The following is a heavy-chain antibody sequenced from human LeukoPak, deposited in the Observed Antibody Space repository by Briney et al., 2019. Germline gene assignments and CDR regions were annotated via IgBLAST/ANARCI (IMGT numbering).Heavy chain of an antibody. J-gene: IGHJ4*02. Sequence: SETLSLTCTVSGGSISSYYWSWIRQPPGKGLEWIGYIYYSGSTNYNPSLKSRVTISVDTSKNQFSLKLSSVTAADTAVYYCARARSGGSCYSGGLFDYWGQGTLVTVSS. CDR2: IYYSGST. D-gene: IGHD2-15*01. CDR1: GGSISSYY. V-gene: IGHV4-59*01. CDR3: ARARSGGSCYSGGLFDY.